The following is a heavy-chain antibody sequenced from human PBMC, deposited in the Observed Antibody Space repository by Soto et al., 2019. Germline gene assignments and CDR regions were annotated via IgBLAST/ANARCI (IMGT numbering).Heavy chain of an antibody. D-gene: IGHD4-4*01. CDR2: AT. V-gene: IGHV3-73*01. J-gene: IGHJ4*02. Sequence: ATAYAASVKGRFTISRDDSKNTAYLQMNSLKTEDTAVYYCTRLYGSSGGDSKDYSNYTVDYWGQGTLVTVSS. CDR3: TRLYGSSGGDSKDYSNYTVDY.